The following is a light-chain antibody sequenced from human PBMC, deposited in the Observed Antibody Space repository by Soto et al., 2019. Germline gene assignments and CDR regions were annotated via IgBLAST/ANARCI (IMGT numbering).Light chain of an antibody. J-gene: IGKJ1*01. CDR1: QSISNY. V-gene: IGKV1-39*01. CDR3: QQYNNWPPET. Sequence: DIQMTQSPTSLSASVGDRITITCRASQSISNYLNWYQQKPGKAPKLLIFGASSLQSGVPSRFSGSGSGTDFTLTISSLQSEDFAVYYCQQYNNWPPETFGQGTKVEIK. CDR2: GAS.